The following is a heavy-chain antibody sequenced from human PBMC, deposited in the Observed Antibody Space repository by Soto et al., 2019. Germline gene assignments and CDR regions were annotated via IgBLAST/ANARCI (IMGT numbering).Heavy chain of an antibody. J-gene: IGHJ4*02. CDR1: GGSIRSGGYS. CDR3: ARLGRDGSNSAY. CDR2: ISHSGST. V-gene: IGHV4-30-2*01. D-gene: IGHD1-26*01. Sequence: TLALTCAVPGGSIRSGGYSWSSFRQPPGKGLEWIGYISHSGSTYYNPSLKSRVTISVDRSKNQFSLKLSSVTAADTAVYYCARLGRDGSNSAYWGQGTLVTVS.